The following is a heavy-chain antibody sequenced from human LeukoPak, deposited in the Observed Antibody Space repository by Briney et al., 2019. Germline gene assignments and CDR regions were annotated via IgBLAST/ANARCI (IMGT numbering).Heavy chain of an antibody. CDR1: GFTFINAW. D-gene: IGHD1-26*01. CDR2: IKAKAHGGTI. CDR3: TTDGVGVEGATYDN. J-gene: IGHJ4*02. Sequence: PGGSLSLSCVASGFTFINAWMAWVRQAPGKGLEWVGRIKAKAHGGTIEYAAPVKGRFTISRDGSKNTLYLQMNSLKTEDTAVYYCTTDGVGVEGATYDNWGQGTLVSVSS. V-gene: IGHV3-15*01.